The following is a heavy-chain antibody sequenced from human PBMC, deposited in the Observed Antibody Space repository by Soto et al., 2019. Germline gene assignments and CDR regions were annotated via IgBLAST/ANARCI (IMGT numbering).Heavy chain of an antibody. CDR1: GGSISSRSYY. J-gene: IGHJ4*02. CDR2: IYYSGNT. CDR3: ASSSPFHY. D-gene: IGHD6-6*01. V-gene: IGHV4-39*01. Sequence: SETLSLTCTVSGGSISSRSYYWGWIRQPPGRGPEWIGSIYYSGNTYYKPSLKSRVSISIDTSRNQFSLKLTSVTAADTGVYYCASSSPFHYWGPGILVTVSS.